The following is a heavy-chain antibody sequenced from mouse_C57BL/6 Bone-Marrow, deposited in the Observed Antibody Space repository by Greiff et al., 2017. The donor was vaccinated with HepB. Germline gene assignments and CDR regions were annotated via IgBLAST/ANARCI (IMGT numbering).Heavy chain of an antibody. CDR3: AIYYDYDEGFDY. CDR2: IYPGSGST. Sequence: VQLQQPGAELVKPGASVKMSCKASGYTFTSYWITWVKQRPGQGLEWIGDIYPGSGSTKYNEKFKSKATLTVDTSSSTAYMQLSSLTSEDSAVYYCAIYYDYDEGFDYWGQGTTLTVSS. D-gene: IGHD2-4*01. CDR1: GYTFTSYW. V-gene: IGHV1-55*01. J-gene: IGHJ2*01.